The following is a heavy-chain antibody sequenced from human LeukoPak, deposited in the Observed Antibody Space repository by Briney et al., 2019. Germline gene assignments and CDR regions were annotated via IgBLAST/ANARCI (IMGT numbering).Heavy chain of an antibody. CDR2: ISWNSGSI. D-gene: IGHD6-19*01. Sequence: PGRSLRLSCAASGFTFDDYAMHWVRQAPGKGLEWVSGISWNSGSIGYADSVKGRFTTSRDNAKNSLYLQMNSLRVEDTAFYYCAKDNRRHYTSGPNPDSLHWGQGALVTVSS. V-gene: IGHV3-9*01. CDR1: GFTFDDYA. J-gene: IGHJ4*02. CDR3: AKDNRRHYTSGPNPDSLH.